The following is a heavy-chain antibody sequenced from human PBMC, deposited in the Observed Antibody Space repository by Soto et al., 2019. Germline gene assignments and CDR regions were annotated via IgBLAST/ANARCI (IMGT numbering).Heavy chain of an antibody. D-gene: IGHD4-17*01. Sequence: EVQLVESGGVVVQPGGSLRLSCAASGFTFDDYTMHWVRQAPGKGLEWVSLISWDGGSTYYADSVKGRFTISRDNSKNSLYLQMNSLRTEDTALYYCAKDNGGYNAFDIWGQGTMVTVSS. CDR3: AKDNGGYNAFDI. J-gene: IGHJ3*02. CDR2: ISWDGGST. V-gene: IGHV3-43*01. CDR1: GFTFDDYT.